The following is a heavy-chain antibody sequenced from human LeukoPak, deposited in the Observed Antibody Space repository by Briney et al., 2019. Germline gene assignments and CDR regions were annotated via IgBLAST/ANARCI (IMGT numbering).Heavy chain of an antibody. J-gene: IGHJ6*03. CDR3: AREGSTRWSTDDDYYYYMDV. D-gene: IGHD2-2*01. CDR1: GYTFTNYG. Sequence: GASVKVSCKAPGYTFTNYGINWVRQAPGQGLEWMGWVSGHNSNRNYPQKFQGRVTMTTDTSTSTAYMELRSLRSDDTAIYYCAREGSTRWSTDDDYYYYMDVWGKGTTVTVSS. CDR2: VSGHNSNR. V-gene: IGHV1-18*01.